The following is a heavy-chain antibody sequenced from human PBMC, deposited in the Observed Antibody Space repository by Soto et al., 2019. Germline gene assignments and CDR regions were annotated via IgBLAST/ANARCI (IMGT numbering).Heavy chain of an antibody. CDR3: AREGGCSSTSCPSGQYYMDV. V-gene: IGHV3-11*01. CDR2: ISSSGSTI. Sequence: GGSLRLSSAASGFTFSDYYMSWIRQAPGKGLEWVSYISSSGSTIYYADSVKGRFTISRDNAKNSLYVQMNSLRAEDTAVYYCAREGGCSSTSCPSGQYYMDVWGKGTTVTVSS. D-gene: IGHD2-2*01. CDR1: GFTFSDYY. J-gene: IGHJ6*03.